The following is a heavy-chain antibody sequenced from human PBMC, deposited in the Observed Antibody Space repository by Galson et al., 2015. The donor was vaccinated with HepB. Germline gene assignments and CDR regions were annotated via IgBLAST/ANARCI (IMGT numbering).Heavy chain of an antibody. Sequence: LRLSCAASGFTFSSYGMHWVRQAPGKGLEWVAVISYDGSNKYYADSVKGRFTISRDNSKNTLYLQMNSLRAEDTAVYYCAKDHYYDSSGYYYVGAFDIWGQGTMVTVSS. V-gene: IGHV3-30*18. D-gene: IGHD3-22*01. CDR3: AKDHYYDSSGYYYVGAFDI. CDR1: GFTFSSYG. CDR2: ISYDGSNK. J-gene: IGHJ3*02.